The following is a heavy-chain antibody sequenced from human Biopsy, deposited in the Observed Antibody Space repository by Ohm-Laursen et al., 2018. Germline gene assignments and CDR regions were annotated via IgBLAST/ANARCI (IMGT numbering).Heavy chain of an antibody. CDR2: IFYSGRT. V-gene: IGHV4-61*01. J-gene: IGHJ4*02. D-gene: IGHD6-6*01. Sequence: TLSLTCTVSGGSINNVNYYWTWFRQPPGKGLEWIGDIFYSGRTNYNQSLKSRLIISIDTSKSQFSLNLSSVTAADTAVYYCARGEYSSSIFDHWGQGTLVTVSS. CDR1: GGSINNVNYY. CDR3: ARGEYSSSIFDH.